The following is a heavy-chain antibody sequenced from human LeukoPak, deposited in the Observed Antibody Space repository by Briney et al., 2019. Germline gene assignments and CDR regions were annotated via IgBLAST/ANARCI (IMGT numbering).Heavy chain of an antibody. CDR3: AGSSAKYYYYMDV. J-gene: IGHJ6*03. CDR1: GGSISSYS. D-gene: IGHD6-6*01. V-gene: IGHV4-4*07. Sequence: SETLSLTCTVSGGSISSYSWSWIRQPAGKGLEWIGRIYISGSTNYNPSLKSRVTMSVDTSKNQFSLKLSSVTAADTAMYYCAGSSAKYYYYMDVWGKGTTVTVPS. CDR2: IYISGST.